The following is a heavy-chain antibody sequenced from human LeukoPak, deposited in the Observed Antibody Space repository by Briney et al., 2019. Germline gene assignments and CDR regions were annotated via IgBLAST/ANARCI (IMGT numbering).Heavy chain of an antibody. V-gene: IGHV3-7*01. CDR2: INEDGTEE. D-gene: IGHD3-16*01. CDR1: GFTFSSYW. CDR3: ARSYGAYAY. J-gene: IGHJ4*02. Sequence: GGSLRLSCAAPGFTFSSYWMSWVRQAPGKGLEWVANINEDGTEEYYVDSVKGRFTVSRDNARNSLYLQMNSLRVEDTAVYYCARSYGAYAYWGQGSLVTVSS.